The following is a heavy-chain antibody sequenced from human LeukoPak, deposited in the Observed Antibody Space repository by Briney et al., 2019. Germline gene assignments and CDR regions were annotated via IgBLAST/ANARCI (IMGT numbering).Heavy chain of an antibody. D-gene: IGHD2-21*02. CDR2: INPSTGGT. Sequence: ASVKVSCKASGYTFTTYYMHWVRQAPGQGLQWMGWINPSTGGTKYAENFQGRVTMTRATSITTAYMELSRLTSDDTGVYYCARQYCGGDCYNPWGQGTLVIVAS. CDR1: GYTFTTYY. V-gene: IGHV1-2*02. CDR3: ARQYCGGDCYNP. J-gene: IGHJ5*02.